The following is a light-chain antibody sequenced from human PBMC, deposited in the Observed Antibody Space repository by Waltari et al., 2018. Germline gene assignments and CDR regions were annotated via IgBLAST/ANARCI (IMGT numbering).Light chain of an antibody. V-gene: IGLV1-40*01. Sequence: QSVLTQPPSVSGAPGQRVSISCTGSTSNIGAGYEVHWYQQGPGKAPKLIIYGTNTRPLGVPDRFFGSQYGTSASLAIIGLQAEDEGDYYCQSYETTLSVVFGGGTKLTVL. CDR2: GTN. CDR1: TSNIGAGYE. CDR3: QSYETTLSVV. J-gene: IGLJ2*01.